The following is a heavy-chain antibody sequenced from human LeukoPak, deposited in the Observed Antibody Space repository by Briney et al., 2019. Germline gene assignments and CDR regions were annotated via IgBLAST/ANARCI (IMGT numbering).Heavy chain of an antibody. J-gene: IGHJ4*02. CDR2: INHSGST. D-gene: IGHD5-24*01. V-gene: IGHV4-34*10. Sequence: SETLSLTCAVYGGSFSGYYWSWIRQPPGKGLAWIGEINHSGSTNSNPSLKRRATMSVDTSKQQSSLTLSSVPDPDRAGPCFAGYLKRGVFDLWGQGNLVSVS. CDR1: GGSFSGYY. CDR3: AGYLKRGVFDL.